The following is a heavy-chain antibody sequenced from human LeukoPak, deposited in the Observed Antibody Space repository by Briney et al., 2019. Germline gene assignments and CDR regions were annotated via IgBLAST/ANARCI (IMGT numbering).Heavy chain of an antibody. CDR1: GYTFTSYG. CDR3: ARDSRAPYYYYYYMDV. Sequence: GASVKVSCKASGYTFTSYGISWVRQAPGQGLEWMGWISAYNGNTNYAQKLQGRVTMTTDTSTSTAYMELRSLRSEDTAVYYCARDSRAPYYYYYYMDVWGKGTTVTVSS. V-gene: IGHV1-18*01. CDR2: ISAYNGNT. J-gene: IGHJ6*03.